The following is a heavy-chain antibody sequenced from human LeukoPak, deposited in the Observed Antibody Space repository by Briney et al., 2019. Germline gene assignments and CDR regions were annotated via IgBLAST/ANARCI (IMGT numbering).Heavy chain of an antibody. D-gene: IGHD3-3*01. Sequence: GGSLRLSCAASGFTFSSYAMHWVRQAPGKGLEYVSAISSNGGSTYYANSVKGRFTISRDNSKNTLYLQMNSLRAEDTAVYYCAKALFYDFWSGYYIDYWGQGTLVTVSS. CDR3: AKALFYDFWSGYYIDY. CDR2: ISSNGGST. V-gene: IGHV3-64*01. CDR1: GFTFSSYA. J-gene: IGHJ4*02.